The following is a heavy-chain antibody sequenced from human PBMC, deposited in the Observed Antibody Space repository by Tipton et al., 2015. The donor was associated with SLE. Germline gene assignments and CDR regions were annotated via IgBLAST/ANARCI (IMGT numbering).Heavy chain of an antibody. CDR1: GFTFDDYA. D-gene: IGHD6-13*01. CDR3: ARDFAAGKDY. J-gene: IGHJ4*02. CDR2: ISWNSGSI. V-gene: IGHV3-9*01. Sequence: SLRLSCAASGFTFDDYAMHWVRQAPGKGLEWVSGISWNSGSIGYADSVKGRFTISRDNAKNSLYLQMNSLRAEDTAVYYCARDFAAGKDYWGQGTLVTVSS.